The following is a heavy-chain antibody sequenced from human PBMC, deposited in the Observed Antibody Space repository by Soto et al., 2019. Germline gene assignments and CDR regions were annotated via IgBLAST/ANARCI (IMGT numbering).Heavy chain of an antibody. CDR3: IHSRCGGDCLRSYSSHYYYGLDV. D-gene: IGHD2-21*02. CDR2: IYWDDDK. CDR1: GFSLSTSGVG. V-gene: IGHV2-5*02. Sequence: GPTLVNPTQTLTLTCTFSGFSLSTSGVGVGWIRQPPGKALEWLALIYWDDDKRYSPSLRNRLSISKDTSNNLVVFTMTNMDPVDTATYYCIHSRCGGDCLRSYSSHYYYGLDVWGQGTLVTVSS. J-gene: IGHJ6*02.